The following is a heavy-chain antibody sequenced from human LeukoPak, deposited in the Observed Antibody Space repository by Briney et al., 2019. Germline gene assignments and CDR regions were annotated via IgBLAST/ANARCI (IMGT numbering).Heavy chain of an antibody. D-gene: IGHD2-2*01. V-gene: IGHV4-59*01. CDR1: GGSISSYY. CDR2: IYYSGST. CDR3: ARDRSTSCNPRDGCRYYYYYGMDV. Sequence: SETRSLTCTVSGGSISSYYWSWIRQPPGKGLEWIGYIYYSGSTNYNPSLKSRVTISVDTSKNQFSLKLSSVTAADTAVYYCARDRSTSCNPRDGCRYYYYYGMDVWGQGTTVTVSS. J-gene: IGHJ6*02.